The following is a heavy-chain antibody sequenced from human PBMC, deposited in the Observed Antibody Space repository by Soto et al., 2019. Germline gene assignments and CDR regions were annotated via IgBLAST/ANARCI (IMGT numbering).Heavy chain of an antibody. Sequence: GSLRLSCAASGFTFSSYAMSWVRQAPGKGLEWVSAISGSGGSTYYADSVKGRFTISRDNSKNTLYLQMNSLRAEDTAVYYCAKSPHDYGDYVGWFDPWGQGTLVTVSS. V-gene: IGHV3-23*01. D-gene: IGHD4-17*01. CDR3: AKSPHDYGDYVGWFDP. CDR1: GFTFSSYA. CDR2: ISGSGGST. J-gene: IGHJ5*02.